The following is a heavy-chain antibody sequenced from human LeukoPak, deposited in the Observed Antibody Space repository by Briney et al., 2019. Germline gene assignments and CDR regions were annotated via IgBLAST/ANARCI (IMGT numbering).Heavy chain of an antibody. V-gene: IGHV1-69*05. CDR1: GGTFSSYA. D-gene: IGHD6-19*01. Sequence: VASVKVSCKASGGTFSSYAISWVRQAPGQGLEWMGGIIPIFGTANYAQKFQGRVTITTDESTSTAHMELSSLRSEDTAGYYCASSYSSGRVDYWGQGTLVTVSS. J-gene: IGHJ4*02. CDR2: IIPIFGTA. CDR3: ASSYSSGRVDY.